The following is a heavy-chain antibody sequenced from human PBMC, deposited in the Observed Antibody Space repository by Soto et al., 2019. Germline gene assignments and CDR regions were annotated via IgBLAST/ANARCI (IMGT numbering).Heavy chain of an antibody. CDR2: IYYSGST. D-gene: IGHD3-10*01. Sequence: SETLSLTCSVSGGSISSSSYFWGWIRQPPGKGLEWIGSIYYSGSTYYNPSLKSRVTVSVDTSKNQFSLKLSSVTAADTAVYYCARGGGYYGSGSYYPYYYGMDVWGQGTTVTVSS. J-gene: IGHJ6*02. CDR1: GGSISSSSYF. V-gene: IGHV4-39*01. CDR3: ARGGGYYGSGSYYPYYYGMDV.